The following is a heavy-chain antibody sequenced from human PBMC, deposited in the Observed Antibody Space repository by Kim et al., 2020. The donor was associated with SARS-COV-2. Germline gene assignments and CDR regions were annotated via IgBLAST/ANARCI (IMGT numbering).Heavy chain of an antibody. CDR1: GFTFTNDW. D-gene: IGHD1-1*01. Sequence: GGSLRLSCVASGFTFTNDWMSWVRQGPAMGLEWVALIKSNSGGGPKSYTSDGQVSFTISRADNANTLQLEITRLKSEATADYACAAGVRTTATGSWD. CDR3: AAGVRTTATGS. J-gene: IGHJ5*01. V-gene: IGHV3-15*01. CDR2: IKSNSGGGPK.